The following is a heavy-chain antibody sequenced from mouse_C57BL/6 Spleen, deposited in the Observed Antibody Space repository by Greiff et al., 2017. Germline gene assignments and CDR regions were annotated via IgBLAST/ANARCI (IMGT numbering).Heavy chain of an antibody. J-gene: IGHJ2*01. CDR3: ARHGSSYDYFDY. V-gene: IGHV1-4*01. CDR1: GYTFTSYT. CDR2: INPSSGYT. Sequence: QVQLQQSGAELARPGASVTMSCKASGYTFTSYTMHWVKQRPGQGLEWIGYINPSSGYTKYNQKFKDKATLTADNSSSTAYRQLSSLTSEDSAVYYCARHGSSYDYFDYWGQGTTLTVSS. D-gene: IGHD1-1*01.